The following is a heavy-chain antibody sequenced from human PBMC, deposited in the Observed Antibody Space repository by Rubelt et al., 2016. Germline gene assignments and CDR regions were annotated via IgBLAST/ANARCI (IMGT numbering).Heavy chain of an antibody. J-gene: IGHJ6*03. V-gene: IGHV3-7*01. CDR3: VSGGHMDV. CDR2: MNPGGSEQ. Sequence: EQLVESGGRVVQPGGSLRLSCGASGFTFISHGIYWVRQAPGKGLEWVANMNPGGSEQHYVDSVNGRFIISRDNAKNSVDLQLNNRIAEDTAVYHCVSGGHMDVWGRGTTVTVSS. CDR1: GFTFISHG.